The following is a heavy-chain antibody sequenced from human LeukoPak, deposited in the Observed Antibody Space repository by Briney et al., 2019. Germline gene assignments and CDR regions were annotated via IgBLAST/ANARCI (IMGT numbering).Heavy chain of an antibody. CDR1: GFTFSIYA. CDR2: ISSSSSYI. V-gene: IGHV3-21*01. J-gene: IGHJ6*02. D-gene: IGHD3-10*01. CDR3: ARDILGSGSYRSTDGMDV. Sequence: PGGSLRLSCAASGFTFSIYAMNWVRQAPGKGLEWVSSISSSSSYIYYADSVKGRFTISRDNAKNSLYLQMNSLRAEDTAVYYCARDILGSGSYRSTDGMDVWGQGTTVTVSS.